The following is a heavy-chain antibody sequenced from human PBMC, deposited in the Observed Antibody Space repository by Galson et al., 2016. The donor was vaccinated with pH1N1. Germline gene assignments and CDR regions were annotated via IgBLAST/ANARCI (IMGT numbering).Heavy chain of an antibody. D-gene: IGHD3-16*01. CDR1: GFTFHDYT. CDR2: VSWDGGST. J-gene: IGHJ6*02. CDR3: AKEIQRGSYGMDV. V-gene: IGHV3-43*01. Sequence: LRLSCAAPGFTFHDYTMHWVRQTPGKGLEWVSLVSWDGGSTYYADYVKGRFTVSRDNSKNSLYLQMNSLRSEDTALYYCAKEIQRGSYGMDVWGRGTTVTVS.